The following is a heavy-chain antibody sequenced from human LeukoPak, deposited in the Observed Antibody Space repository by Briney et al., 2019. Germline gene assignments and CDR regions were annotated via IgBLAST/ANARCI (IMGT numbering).Heavy chain of an antibody. Sequence: GGSLRLSCGASGFIFDTHDMHWVRQAPGKGLEWVAFIRSDGYHTYYADSVKGRFTISRDNAKNSLYLQMSSLRAEDTAVYYCGRGRGNSGSFDVFDIWGQGTMVTVSS. J-gene: IGHJ3*02. D-gene: IGHD1-26*01. V-gene: IGHV3-30*02. CDR2: IRSDGYHT. CDR3: GRGRGNSGSFDVFDI. CDR1: GFIFDTHD.